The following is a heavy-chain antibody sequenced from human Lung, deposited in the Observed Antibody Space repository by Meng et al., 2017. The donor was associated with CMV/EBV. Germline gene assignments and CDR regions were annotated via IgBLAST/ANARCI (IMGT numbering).Heavy chain of an antibody. CDR1: GDTFSSYA. Sequence: VSCTASGDTFSSYALSWVRQAPGRGLDWVGGIIPIFGTANSAQKFQGRVTIPPGESTSTAYMELSSLRSDDTAVYYCARLSGTISDYWGQGTLVTVSS. V-gene: IGHV1-69*01. CDR3: ARLSGTISDY. J-gene: IGHJ4*02. CDR2: IIPIFGTA. D-gene: IGHD1-26*01.